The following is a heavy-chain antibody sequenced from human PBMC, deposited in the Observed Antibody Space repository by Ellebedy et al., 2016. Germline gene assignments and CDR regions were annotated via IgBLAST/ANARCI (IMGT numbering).Heavy chain of an antibody. J-gene: IGHJ2*01. CDR1: GITFSSYG. CDR3: ARDQEYCSSTSCYAGIDWYFDL. D-gene: IGHD2-2*01. CDR2: IWYDGSNK. Sequence: GGSLRLSCVASGITFSSYGMHWVRQAPGKGLEWVAVIWYDGSNKYYADSVKGRFTISRDNSKNTLYLQMNSLRAEDTAVYYCARDQEYCSSTSCYAGIDWYFDLWGRGTLVTVSS. V-gene: IGHV3-33*01.